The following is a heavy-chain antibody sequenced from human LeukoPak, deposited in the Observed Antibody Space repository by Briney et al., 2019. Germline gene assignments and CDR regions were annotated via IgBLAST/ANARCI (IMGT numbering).Heavy chain of an antibody. CDR2: ISGSGADT. V-gene: IGHV3-23*01. J-gene: IGHJ4*02. Sequence: PGGSLRLSCAASGFTFSSYAMSWVRQVPGKGPEWVSTISGSGADTYYADSVKGRFTISRDNSKNTVYLQMSRLRAEDTAVYYCAKGVTMMVIFGDWGQGTHVTVSS. CDR1: GFTFSSYA. D-gene: IGHD3-22*01. CDR3: AKGVTMMVIFGD.